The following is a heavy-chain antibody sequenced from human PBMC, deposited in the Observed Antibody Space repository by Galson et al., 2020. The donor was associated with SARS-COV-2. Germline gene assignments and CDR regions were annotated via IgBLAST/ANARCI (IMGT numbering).Heavy chain of an antibody. CDR3: ARAPGYSSPGRWFDP. D-gene: IGHD6-13*01. CDR1: GGSFSGYY. Sequence: ETSETLSLTCAVYGGSFSGYYWSWIRQPPGKGLEWIGEINHSGSTNYNPSLKSRVTISVDTSKNQFSLKLSSVTAADTAVYYCARAPGYSSPGRWFDPWGQGTLVTVSS. CDR2: INHSGST. J-gene: IGHJ5*02. V-gene: IGHV4-34*01.